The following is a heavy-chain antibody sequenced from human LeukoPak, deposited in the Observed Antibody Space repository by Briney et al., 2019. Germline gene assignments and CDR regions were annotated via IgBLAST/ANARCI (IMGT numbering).Heavy chain of an antibody. J-gene: IGHJ4*02. D-gene: IGHD1-14*01. CDR1: GGSISSSSYY. CDR3: ARNRRHRTTKRGFDY. CDR2: IYYSGST. Sequence: SETLSLTCTVSGGSISSSSYYWGWIRQPPGKRLEWIVSIYYSGSTYYNPSLKSRVTISVDTSKNQFSLKLSSVTAADTAVYYCARNRRHRTTKRGFDYWGQGTLVTVSS. V-gene: IGHV4-39*01.